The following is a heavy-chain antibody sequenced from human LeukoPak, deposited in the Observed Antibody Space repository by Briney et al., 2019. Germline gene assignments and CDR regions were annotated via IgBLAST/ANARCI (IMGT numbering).Heavy chain of an antibody. D-gene: IGHD3-10*01. CDR1: GFTLSRCE. V-gene: IGHV3-23*01. J-gene: IGHJ6*02. Sequence: PGGSLRLFCTASGFTLSRCEMTWVRQAPGKELEWVSLISGSGGSIYHADSVKGRFTISRDNSKNTLYLQMNSLRAEDTAIYYCAKRYYYGSGSYFLERDTDSGTDVWGQGTTVTVSS. CDR2: ISGSGGSI. CDR3: AKRYYYGSGSYFLERDTDSGTDV.